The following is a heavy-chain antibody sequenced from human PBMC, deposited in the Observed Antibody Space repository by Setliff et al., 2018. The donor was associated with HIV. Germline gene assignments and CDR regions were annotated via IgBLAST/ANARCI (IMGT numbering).Heavy chain of an antibody. V-gene: IGHV4-34*01. CDR1: GASFSDYY. D-gene: IGHD3-3*01. J-gene: IGHJ5*02. CDR2: INHSGDT. CDR3: ARFYGNYETDNWFDP. Sequence: SETLSLTCAVYGASFSDYYRTWIRQSPGKGLEWIGEINHSGDTNYNPSLKSRVTLSVDLSKNQFSLNLTSVSAADTAVYYCARFYGNYETDNWFDPWGHGILVTVS.